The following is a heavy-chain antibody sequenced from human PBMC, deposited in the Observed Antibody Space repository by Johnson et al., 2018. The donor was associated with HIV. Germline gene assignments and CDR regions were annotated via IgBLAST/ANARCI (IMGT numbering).Heavy chain of an antibody. CDR3: AKDRDRDDAFDI. Sequence: QVQLLESGGGVVQPGGSLRLSCAASRFTFSSYGMHWVRKAPGKGLEWVAFIRYDGSNKYYADSVKGRFTISRDNSKNTLYLQMNSLRAEDTAVYYCAKDRDRDDAFDIWGQGTMVTVSS. V-gene: IGHV3-30*02. J-gene: IGHJ3*02. CDR2: IRYDGSNK. CDR1: RFTFSSYG.